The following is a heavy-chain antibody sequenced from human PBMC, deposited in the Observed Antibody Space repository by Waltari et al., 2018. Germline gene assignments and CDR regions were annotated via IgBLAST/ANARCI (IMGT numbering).Heavy chain of an antibody. J-gene: IGHJ4*02. D-gene: IGHD3-10*01. CDR1: RFTFSRSA. Sequence: EVQLLASGGGLVQPGGSLRRSCAASRFTFSRSAMGWVRPAPGRGLGGVSSIRGSGGRAYYADSVKGRFTISRDNSKNTLYLQMNSLRAEDTAVYYCAKGYYYGSGSPENYFDYWGQGTLVTVSS. CDR2: IRGSGGRA. V-gene: IGHV3-23*01. CDR3: AKGYYYGSGSPENYFDY.